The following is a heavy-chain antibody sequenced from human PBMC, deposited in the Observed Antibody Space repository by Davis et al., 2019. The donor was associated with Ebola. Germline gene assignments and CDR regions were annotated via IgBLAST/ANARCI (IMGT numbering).Heavy chain of an antibody. CDR2: INPSGGST. J-gene: IGHJ4*02. D-gene: IGHD2-21*02. V-gene: IGHV1-46*01. Sequence: AASVTVSCKASRYTFTGYYMHWVRQAPGQGLEWMGIINPSGGSTSYARKFQGRVTMTRDTSTSTVYMELSSLRSEDTAVYYCAKGLVVVTAPDRTGVDYWGQGTLVTVSS. CDR1: RYTFTGYY. CDR3: AKGLVVVTAPDRTGVDY.